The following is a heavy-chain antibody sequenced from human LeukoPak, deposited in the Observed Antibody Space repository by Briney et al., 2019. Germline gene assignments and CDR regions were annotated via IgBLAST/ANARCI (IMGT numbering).Heavy chain of an antibody. V-gene: IGHV3-7*03. J-gene: IGHJ6*02. CDR2: INHNGNVN. D-gene: IGHD3-16*01. CDR3: ARGGGLDV. Sequence: GGSLRLSCAASGFTFSSYWMNWARQAPGKGLEWVASINHNGNVNYYVDSVKGRFTISRDNAKNSLYMQMSNLRAEDTAVYFCARGGGLDVWGQGATVTVSS. CDR1: GFTFSSYW.